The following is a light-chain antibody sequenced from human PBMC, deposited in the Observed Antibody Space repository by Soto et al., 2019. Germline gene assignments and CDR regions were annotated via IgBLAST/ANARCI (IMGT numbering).Light chain of an antibody. CDR2: AAS. Sequence: DIQMTQSPSSLSASVGDRVTITCRASESISSYLSGYQQKPGKAPKLLIYAASSLQSGVPSRFSGSGSGTEFTLTISSLQPEDFATYYCQQGYSSLVTFGQGTRLEIK. CDR1: ESISSY. V-gene: IGKV1-39*01. J-gene: IGKJ5*01. CDR3: QQGYSSLVT.